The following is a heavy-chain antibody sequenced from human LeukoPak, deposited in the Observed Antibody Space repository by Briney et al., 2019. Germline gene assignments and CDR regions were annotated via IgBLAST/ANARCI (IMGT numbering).Heavy chain of an antibody. CDR1: GFTFSSYW. J-gene: IGHJ6*03. CDR2: INTDGSST. D-gene: IGHD3-10*01. Sequence: GGSLRLSCAASGFTFSSYWMHWVRQAPGKGLVWVSRINTDGSSTNYADSVKGRFTISRDNAKNSLYLQMNSLRAEDTAVYYCARDRRRVTMVRGVISVYYYYMDVWGKGTTVTISS. V-gene: IGHV3-74*01. CDR3: ARDRRRVTMVRGVISVYYYYMDV.